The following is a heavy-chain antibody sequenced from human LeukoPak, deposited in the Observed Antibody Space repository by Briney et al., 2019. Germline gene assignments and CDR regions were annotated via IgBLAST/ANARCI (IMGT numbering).Heavy chain of an antibody. Sequence: GESLKISCKGSGYSFTSYWIGWVRQMPGKGLEGMGIFYPGDSDTRYNPSFQGQVTISADKSISTAYLQWSSLKASDTAMYYCASSLTTSDAFDIWGQGTMVTVSS. CDR3: ASSLTTSDAFDI. CDR1: GYSFTSYW. J-gene: IGHJ3*02. D-gene: IGHD4-11*01. CDR2: FYPGDSDT. V-gene: IGHV5-51*01.